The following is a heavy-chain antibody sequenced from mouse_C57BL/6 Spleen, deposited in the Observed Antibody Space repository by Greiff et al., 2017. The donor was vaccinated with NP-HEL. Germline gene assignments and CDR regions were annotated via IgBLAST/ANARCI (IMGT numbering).Heavy chain of an antibody. V-gene: IGHV5-6*01. CDR2: ISSGGSYT. Sequence: EVQVVESGGDLVKPGGSLKLSCAASGFTFSSYGMSWVRQTPDKRLEWVATISSGGSYTYYPDSVKGRFTISRDNAKNTLYLQMSSLKSEDTAMYYCARRYDYDYAMDYWGQGTSVTVSS. J-gene: IGHJ4*01. D-gene: IGHD2-4*01. CDR3: ARRYDYDYAMDY. CDR1: GFTFSSYG.